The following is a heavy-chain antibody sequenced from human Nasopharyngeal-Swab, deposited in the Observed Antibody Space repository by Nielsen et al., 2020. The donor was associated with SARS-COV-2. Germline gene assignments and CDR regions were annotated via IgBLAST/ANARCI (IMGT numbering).Heavy chain of an antibody. CDR3: ARDVIIYDFWRGYYQDPVSYYMDV. D-gene: IGHD3-3*01. CDR1: GYTFTSHY. CDR2: INPSGGST. J-gene: IGHJ6*03. V-gene: IGHV1-46*01. Sequence: ASAKVSCKASGYTFTSHYMHWVRQAPAQGLEWMGIINPSGGSTSYAQKFQGRVTMTRDTSTSTVYMELSSLRSEDTAVYYCARDVIIYDFWRGYYQDPVSYYMDVWGKGTTVTVSS.